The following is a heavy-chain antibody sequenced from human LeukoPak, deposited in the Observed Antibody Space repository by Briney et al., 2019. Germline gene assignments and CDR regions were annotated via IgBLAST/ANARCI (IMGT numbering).Heavy chain of an antibody. CDR1: GFTFSSYE. CDR3: ARRGYYDSSGYLFDY. J-gene: IGHJ4*02. D-gene: IGHD3-22*01. CDR2: ISTSGSTI. Sequence: GGSLRLSCAASGFTFSSYEMNWVRRAPGKGLEWVSYISTSGSTIYHADSVKGRFTISRDNAKNSLFLQMNSLRAEDTAVYYCARRGYYDSSGYLFDYWGRGTLVTVSS. V-gene: IGHV3-48*03.